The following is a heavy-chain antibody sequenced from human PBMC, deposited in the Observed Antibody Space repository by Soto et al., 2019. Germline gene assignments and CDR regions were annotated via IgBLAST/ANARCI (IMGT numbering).Heavy chain of an antibody. D-gene: IGHD4-17*01. CDR2: ISYDGSNK. CDR1: GFTFSSYA. Sequence: GGSLRLSCAASGFTFSSYAMHWVRQAPGKGLEWVAVISYDGSNKYYADSVKGRFTISRDNSKNTLYLQMNSLRAEDTAVYYCARSRPVTTVTPADIWGQGTMVTVSS. CDR3: ARSRPVTTVTPADI. J-gene: IGHJ3*02. V-gene: IGHV3-30-3*01.